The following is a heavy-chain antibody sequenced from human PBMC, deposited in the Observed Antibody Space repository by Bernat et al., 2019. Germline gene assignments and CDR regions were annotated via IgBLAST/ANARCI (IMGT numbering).Heavy chain of an antibody. CDR2: INPSCGST. J-gene: IGHJ2*01. V-gene: IGHV1-46*03. D-gene: IGHD5-12*01. Sequence: QVQLVQSGAEVKKPGASVKVSCKASGYTFTSYYMHWVRQAPGQGLEWMGIINPSCGSTSYAQKFQGRVTMTRDTSTSTVYMELSSLRSEDTAVYYCARDHGGYGGNSDWYFDLWGRGTLVTVSS. CDR1: GYTFTSYY. CDR3: ARDHGGYGGNSDWYFDL.